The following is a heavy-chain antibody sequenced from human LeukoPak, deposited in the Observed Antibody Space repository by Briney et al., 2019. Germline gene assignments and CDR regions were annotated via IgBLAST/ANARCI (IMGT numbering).Heavy chain of an antibody. V-gene: IGHV4-59*12. CDR3: VREDYGDYVNAFDI. Sequence: PSETLSLTCTVSGGSISSYYWSWIRQPPGKGLEWIGYIYYSGSTNYNPSLKSRVTISVDTSKNQFSLKLSSVTAADTAVYYCVREDYGDYVNAFDIWGQGTMVTVSS. D-gene: IGHD4-17*01. CDR2: IYYSGST. J-gene: IGHJ3*02. CDR1: GGSISSYY.